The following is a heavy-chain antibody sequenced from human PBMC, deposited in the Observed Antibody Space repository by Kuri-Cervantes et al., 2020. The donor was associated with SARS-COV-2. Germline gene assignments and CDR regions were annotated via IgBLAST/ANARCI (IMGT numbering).Heavy chain of an antibody. Sequence: GESLKISCAASGLTFSSYAMSWVRQAPGKGLEWVSAISGSGGSTYYADSVKGRFTISRDNSKNTPYLQMNSLRAEDTAVYYCAKGRIHHSDAFDIWGQGTMVTVSS. CDR3: AKGRIHHSDAFDI. J-gene: IGHJ3*02. CDR2: ISGSGGST. V-gene: IGHV3-23*01. CDR1: GLTFSSYA. D-gene: IGHD1-14*01.